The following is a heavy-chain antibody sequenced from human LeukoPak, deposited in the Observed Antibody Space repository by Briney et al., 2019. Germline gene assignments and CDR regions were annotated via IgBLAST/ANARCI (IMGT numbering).Heavy chain of an antibody. CDR2: ISSSGSTI. V-gene: IGHV3-48*03. J-gene: IGHJ4*02. CDR3: AKERAPGGAAAIFDY. D-gene: IGHD2-2*01. CDR1: GFTFSSYE. Sequence: GGSLRLSCAASGFTFSSYEMNWVRQAPGKGLEWVSYISSSGSTIYYADSVRGRFTISRDNSKNTLYLQMNSLRAEDTAVYYCAKERAPGGAAAIFDYWGQGTLVTVSS.